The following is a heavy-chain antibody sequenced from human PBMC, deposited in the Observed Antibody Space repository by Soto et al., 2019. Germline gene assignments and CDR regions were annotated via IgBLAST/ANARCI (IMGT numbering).Heavy chain of an antibody. V-gene: IGHV1-69*13. J-gene: IGHJ6*02. CDR2: IIPIFGTA. Sequence: SVKVSCKASGGTFSSYAISWVRQAPGQGLEWMGGIIPIFGTANYAQKFQGRVTITSDESTSTAYMELSSLRSDDTAVYYCAGSGGVGKSYYYFYGMDAWGQGTRVTVSS. CDR3: AGSGGVGKSYYYFYGMDA. D-gene: IGHD2-8*02. CDR1: GGTFSSYA.